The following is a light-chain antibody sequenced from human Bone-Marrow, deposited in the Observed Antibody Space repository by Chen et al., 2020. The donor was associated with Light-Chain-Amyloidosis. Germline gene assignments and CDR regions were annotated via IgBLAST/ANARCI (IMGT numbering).Light chain of an antibody. V-gene: IGLV2-14*01. CDR2: EVT. CDR1: SSDVGGDNH. Sequence: SALTHPASVFGSPGQSITISCTGTSSDVGGDNHLSWYQQHPDKAPKLMIYEVTIRPSWVPDRFSGSKSDNTASLTISGLQTEDEADYFCSSYTITNTLVFGSGTRVTVL. CDR3: SSYTITNTLV. J-gene: IGLJ1*01.